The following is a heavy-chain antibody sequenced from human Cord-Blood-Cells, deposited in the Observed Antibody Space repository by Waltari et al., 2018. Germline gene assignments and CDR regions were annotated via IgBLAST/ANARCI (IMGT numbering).Heavy chain of an antibody. CDR3: AAEASDIVVVPAPLDY. D-gene: IGHD2-2*01. Sequence: QVQLVQSGAEVKKPGSSVKASCKASGGTFSSYAISWVRQAPGQGLEWMGGIIPIFGTANYAQKFQGRVTITADESTSTAYMELSSLRSEDTAVYYCAAEASDIVVVPAPLDYWGQGTLVTVSS. CDR1: GGTFSSYA. CDR2: IIPIFGTA. V-gene: IGHV1-69*01. J-gene: IGHJ4*02.